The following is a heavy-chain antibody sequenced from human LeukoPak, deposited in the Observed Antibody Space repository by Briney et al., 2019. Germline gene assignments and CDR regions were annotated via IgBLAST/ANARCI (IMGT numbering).Heavy chain of an antibody. V-gene: IGHV4-39*07. D-gene: IGHD5-18*01. CDR1: GGSISSSSYY. CDR2: IYYSGST. J-gene: IGHJ4*02. Sequence: SETLSLTCTVSGGSISSSSYYWGWIRQPPGRGLEWIGSIYYSGSTNYNPSLKSRVTISVDTSKNQFSLKLSSVTAADTAVYYCARLNVDTAMVASVGDYFLDYWGQGTLVTVSS. CDR3: ARLNVDTAMVASVGDYFLDY.